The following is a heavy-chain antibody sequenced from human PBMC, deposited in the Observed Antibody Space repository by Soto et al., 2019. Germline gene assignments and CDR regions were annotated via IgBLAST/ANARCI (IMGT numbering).Heavy chain of an antibody. CDR2: IRNKASAYST. V-gene: IGHV3-72*01. J-gene: IGHJ4*02. Sequence: GKGLEWVGRIRNKASAYSTEYAASVKGSFTISRDDSMNSLYLQMNSLKTEDTAVFHCARYSGSYSRGLDSWGKGSSVPVSS. CDR3: ARYSGSYSRGLDS. D-gene: IGHD1-26*01.